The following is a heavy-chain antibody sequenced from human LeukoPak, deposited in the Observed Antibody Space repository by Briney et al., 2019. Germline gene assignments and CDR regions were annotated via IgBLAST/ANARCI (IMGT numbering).Heavy chain of an antibody. J-gene: IGHJ5*02. CDR2: IDPSDAYT. V-gene: IGHV5-10-1*01. CDR3: ARRRLVRGVPSNWFDP. Sequence: GESLKISCKGSGDSFTSYCISWVRQMPGKGLEWMGRIDPSDAYTNYSPSFQGHVTISAAKSISNAYLQWSSLKASDNAMYYCARRRLVRGVPSNWFDPWGQGTLVTVSS. CDR1: GDSFTSYC. D-gene: IGHD3-10*01.